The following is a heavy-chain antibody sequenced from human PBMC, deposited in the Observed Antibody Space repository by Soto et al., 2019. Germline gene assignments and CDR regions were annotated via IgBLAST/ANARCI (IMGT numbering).Heavy chain of an antibody. V-gene: IGHV5-51*01. D-gene: IGHD3-9*01. CDR1: AYSFTSYW. Sequence: PGESLKISWKGSAYSFTSYWIGWVRQMPGKGLEWMGIIYPGDSDTRYSPSFQGQVTISADKSISTAYLQWSGLKASDTAMYYCARRLNPDGPSGPFYDIFTGWHWFDPWGQGTLVTVSS. J-gene: IGHJ5*02. CDR3: ARRLNPDGPSGPFYDIFTGWHWFDP. CDR2: IYPGDSDT.